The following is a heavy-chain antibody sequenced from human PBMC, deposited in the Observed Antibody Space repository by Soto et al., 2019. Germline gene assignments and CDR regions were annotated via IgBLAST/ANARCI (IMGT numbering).Heavy chain of an antibody. Sequence: QITLKESGPTLVKPTQTLTLTCTFSGFSLSTSGVGVGWIRQPPGKALEWLALIYWDDDKRYSPSLKSRLTISKDNSKTRVVLTMTNMDPVDTAAYYCAHSPSRYDYWGQGTLVTVSS. V-gene: IGHV2-5*02. CDR1: GFSLSTSGVG. CDR2: IYWDDDK. CDR3: AHSPSRYDY. D-gene: IGHD3-16*02. J-gene: IGHJ4*02.